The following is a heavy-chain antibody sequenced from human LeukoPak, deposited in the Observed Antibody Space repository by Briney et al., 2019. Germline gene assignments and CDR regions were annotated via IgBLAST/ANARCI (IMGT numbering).Heavy chain of an antibody. Sequence: SQTLSLTCTVSGVSINSGDYYWSWIRQPPGKGLEWIGYIYYSGSTYYSPSLQSRVTISPDTSKNQFSLNLNSVTAADTAAYYCARDFRGGTGGLHYWGQGTLVTVSS. CDR2: IYYSGST. CDR3: ARDFRGGTGGLHY. V-gene: IGHV4-30-4*01. D-gene: IGHD3/OR15-3a*01. J-gene: IGHJ4*02. CDR1: GVSINSGDYY.